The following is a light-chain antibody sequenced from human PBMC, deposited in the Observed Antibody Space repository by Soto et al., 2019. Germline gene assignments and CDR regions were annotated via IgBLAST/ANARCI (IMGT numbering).Light chain of an antibody. V-gene: IGKV3-20*01. J-gene: IGKJ2*01. CDR2: GAS. CDR3: QQYGSSTYT. CDR1: QSVSSSY. Sequence: EIVLTQSPGTLSLSPGDRATLSCRASQSVSSSYLAWYQQKPGLAPRLLIFGASSRATGIPDRFSGSGSGTDFTLTISRLEPEDFAVYYCQQYGSSTYTFGQGTKLEIK.